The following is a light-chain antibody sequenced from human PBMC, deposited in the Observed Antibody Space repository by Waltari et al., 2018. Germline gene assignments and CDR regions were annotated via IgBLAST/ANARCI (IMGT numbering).Light chain of an antibody. CDR1: QDIGGY. Sequence: IRITQSPSSVSASRGDRVTISCRANQDIGGYLACYQQTPGKAPNLLIYSASTLQNGVPSRFVGGGSRTNFTLTITCVQADDFAIYFCQQYHSSPPTFGGGT. J-gene: IGKJ4*01. CDR2: SAS. V-gene: IGKV1-8*01. CDR3: QQYHSSPPT.